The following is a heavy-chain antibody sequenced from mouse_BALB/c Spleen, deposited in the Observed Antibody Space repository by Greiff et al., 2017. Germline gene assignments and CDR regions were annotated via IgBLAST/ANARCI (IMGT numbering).Heavy chain of an antibody. V-gene: IGHV1-69*02. J-gene: IGHJ3*01. Sequence: QVQLQQPGAELVKPGASVKLSCKASCYTFTSYWMHWVKQRPGQGLGWIGEIDPSDSYTNYNQKFKGKATLTVDKSSSTAYMQLSSLTSEDSAVYYCALGAYWGQGTLVTVSA. CDR1: CYTFTSYW. CDR3: ALGAY. D-gene: IGHD3-3*01. CDR2: IDPSDSYT.